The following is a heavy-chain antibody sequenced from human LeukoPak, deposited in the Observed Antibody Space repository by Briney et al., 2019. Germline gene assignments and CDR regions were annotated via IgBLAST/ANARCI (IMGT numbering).Heavy chain of an antibody. J-gene: IGHJ4*02. CDR2: SSYSGTT. V-gene: IGHV4-59*01. Sequence: PSETLSLTCNVSGASISSSYWSWIRQPPGKGLEWIGYSSYSGTTNYYPSLKSRVTISVDTSKNQFSLKLSSVTAADTAVYYCAGDKRGGLSFGSYFDYWGQGILVTVSS. CDR3: AGDKRGGLSFGSYFDY. CDR1: GASISSSY. D-gene: IGHD5-18*01.